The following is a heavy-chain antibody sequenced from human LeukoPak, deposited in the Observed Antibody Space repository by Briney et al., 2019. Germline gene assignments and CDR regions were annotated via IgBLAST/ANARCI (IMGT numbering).Heavy chain of an antibody. J-gene: IGHJ4*02. CDR1: GYTFTGYY. V-gene: IGHV1-2*02. D-gene: IGHD3-22*01. Sequence: ASVKVSCKAPGYTFTGYYMHWVRQAPGQGLEWMGWINPNSGGTNYAQKFQGRVTMTRDTSISTAYMELSRLRSDDTAVYYCARVHRDSSGYYYFDYWGQGTLVTVSS. CDR3: ARVHRDSSGYYYFDY. CDR2: INPNSGGT.